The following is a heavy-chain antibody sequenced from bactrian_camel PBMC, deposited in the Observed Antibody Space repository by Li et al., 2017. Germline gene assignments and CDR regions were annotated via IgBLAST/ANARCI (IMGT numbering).Heavy chain of an antibody. V-gene: IGHV3S1*01. J-gene: IGHJ6*01. CDR2: TNRGRDFT. CDR3: TKSMAGGQHKEPLVFADFGY. D-gene: IGHD1*01. Sequence: HVQLVESGGGSVQAGGSLRLSCAASGFTLSSYWMYWVRQAPGKGLEWVSSTNRGRDFTYYADSVKGRFTISRDNAKNTVYLQMNSLKSEDTARYFCTKSMAGGQHKEPLVFADFGYWGQGTQVTVS. CDR1: GFTLSSYW.